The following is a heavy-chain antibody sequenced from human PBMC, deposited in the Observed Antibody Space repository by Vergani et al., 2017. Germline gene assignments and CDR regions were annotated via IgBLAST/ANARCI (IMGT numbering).Heavy chain of an antibody. CDR2: ISGSGGST. CDR1: GFTFSSYA. J-gene: IGHJ6*03. CDR3: AKSLVLYYYYYMDV. Sequence: EVQLLESGGGLVQPGGSLRLSCAASGFTFSSYAMSWVRQAPGKGLEWVSAISGSGGSTYYADSVKGRFTISRDNSKNPLYLQMNSLRAEDTAVYYCAKSLVLYYYYYMDVWGKGTTVTVSS. D-gene: IGHD6-13*01. V-gene: IGHV3-23*01.